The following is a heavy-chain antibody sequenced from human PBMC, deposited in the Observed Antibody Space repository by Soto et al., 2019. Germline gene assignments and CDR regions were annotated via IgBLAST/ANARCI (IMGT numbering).Heavy chain of an antibody. V-gene: IGHV5-51*01. CDR3: ARVGPLVVVAATTHNWFDP. CDR2: IYPGDSDT. J-gene: IGHJ5*02. D-gene: IGHD2-15*01. Sequence: GESLKISCKGSGYSFTSYWIGWVLQMPGKGLEWMGIIYPGDSDTRYSPSFQGQVTISADKSISTAYLQWSSLKASDTAMYYCARVGPLVVVAATTHNWFDPWGQGTLVTVSS. CDR1: GYSFTSYW.